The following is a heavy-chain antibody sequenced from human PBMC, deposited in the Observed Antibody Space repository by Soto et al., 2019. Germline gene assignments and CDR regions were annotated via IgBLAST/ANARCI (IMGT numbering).Heavy chain of an antibody. Sequence: ASVKDSCQSTGGTFISYAISWVRPGPGLGLECTRRIIPIVATANYAQKFQGRVTITTDKSTSTAYMELSSLRSEDTAVYYCAKEILRANWFDPWGQGTLVTVSS. V-gene: IGHV1-69*04. J-gene: IGHJ5*02. CDR2: IIPIVATA. CDR1: GGTFISYA. CDR3: AKEILRANWFDP. D-gene: IGHD4-17*01.